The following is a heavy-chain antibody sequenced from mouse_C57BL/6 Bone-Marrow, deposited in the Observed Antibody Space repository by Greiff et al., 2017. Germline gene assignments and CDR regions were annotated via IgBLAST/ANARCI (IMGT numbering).Heavy chain of an antibody. J-gene: IGHJ3*01. V-gene: IGHV1-4*01. Sequence: VQLQQSGAELVRPGASVKMSCKASGYTFTSYTMHWVKQRPGQGLEWIGYINPSSGYTKYNQKFKDKATLTADKSSSTADMQLSSLTSEDSAVYYCARGRLGRGWFAYCGRGTLITVTA. CDR1: GYTFTSYT. D-gene: IGHD4-1*01. CDR3: ARGRLGRGWFAY. CDR2: INPSSGYT.